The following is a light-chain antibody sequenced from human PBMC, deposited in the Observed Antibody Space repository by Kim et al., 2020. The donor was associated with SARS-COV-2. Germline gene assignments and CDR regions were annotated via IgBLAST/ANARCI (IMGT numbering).Light chain of an antibody. CDR2: DAS. CDR3: QQRSNLPIT. CDR1: LSVSSN. Sequence: SPREITTLSCRAVLSVSSNLAWYQQTPGQAPRRLIYDASIVATGIPARCSVSGSGTDFTLTIVSLEPEDFAVYYCQQRSNLPITFGQGTRLEIK. J-gene: IGKJ5*01. V-gene: IGKV3-11*01.